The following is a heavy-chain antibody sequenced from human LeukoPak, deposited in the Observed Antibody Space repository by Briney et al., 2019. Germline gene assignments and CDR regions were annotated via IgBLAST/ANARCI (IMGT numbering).Heavy chain of an antibody. J-gene: IGHJ4*02. CDR3: ARDSTVSDFDY. Sequence: GGSLRLSCGASGFTFSSYAMNWVRQAPGKGLEWVAYIGSSGTTVYYANSVKGRFTIPRDNAENSLYLQMNSLRADDTAVYYCARDSTVSDFDYWGQGTLVTVSS. D-gene: IGHD4-17*01. CDR1: GFTFSSYA. V-gene: IGHV3-48*03. CDR2: IGSSGTTV.